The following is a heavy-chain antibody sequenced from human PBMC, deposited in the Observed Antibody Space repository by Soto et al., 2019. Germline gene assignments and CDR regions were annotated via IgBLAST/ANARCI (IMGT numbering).Heavy chain of an antibody. CDR3: VRDADETAIVPAPWLV. J-gene: IGHJ6*02. Sequence: SETLSLTCAVSGGSISSSHWWGWVRQAPGKGLEWIGEIYHSGSTNYNPSLKSRIAMSVDKSKNQFSVNLSSVTAADTAVYYCVRDADETAIVPAPWLVWGRGTMVTVSS. D-gene: IGHD2-21*02. V-gene: IGHV4-4*02. CDR1: GGSISSSHW. CDR2: IYHSGST.